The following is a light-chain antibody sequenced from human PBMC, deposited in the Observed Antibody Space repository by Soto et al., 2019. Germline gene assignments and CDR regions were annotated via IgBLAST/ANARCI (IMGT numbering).Light chain of an antibody. V-gene: IGKV1-39*01. CDR2: AAS. CDR1: QSISNY. J-gene: IGKJ1*01. Sequence: DIQMTQSPSSLSASVGDRVTITCRASQSISNYLNWYQQKPGKAPNLLIHAASSLQSGVPSRFSGSGSGTDFTLSISSLQSEDFATYYCQQSYSTPPTFGQGTKVDIK. CDR3: QQSYSTPPT.